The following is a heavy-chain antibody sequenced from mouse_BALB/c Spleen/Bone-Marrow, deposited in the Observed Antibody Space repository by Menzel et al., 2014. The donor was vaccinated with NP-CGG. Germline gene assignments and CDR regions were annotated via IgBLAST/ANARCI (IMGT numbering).Heavy chain of an antibody. CDR1: GYSFTGYT. CDR3: ARDYYGFSYGVAY. J-gene: IGHJ3*01. V-gene: IGHV1-18*01. CDR2: INPYNGGT. Sequence: VQLQQSGPELVKPGASMKISCKASGYSFTGYTMNWVKQSHGKNLEWIGLINPYNGGTNYNQKFKGKATLTVDKSSSTAYMELLSLTSEDSAVYYCARDYYGFSYGVAYWGQGTLVTVSA. D-gene: IGHD1-1*01.